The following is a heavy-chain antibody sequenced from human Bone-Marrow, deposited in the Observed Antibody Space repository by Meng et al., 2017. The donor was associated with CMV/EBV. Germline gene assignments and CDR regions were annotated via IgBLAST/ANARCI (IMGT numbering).Heavy chain of an antibody. V-gene: IGHV1-2*02. J-gene: IGHJ3*02. CDR2: INPNSGGT. CDR1: GYTFTGYY. Sequence: ASVKVSCKASGYTFTGYYMHWVRQAPGQGLEWMGWINPNSGGTNYAQKFQGRVTMTRDTSTSTVYMELSSLRSEDTAVYYCAREWELDAFDIWGQGTMVTVSS. D-gene: IGHD1-26*01. CDR3: AREWELDAFDI.